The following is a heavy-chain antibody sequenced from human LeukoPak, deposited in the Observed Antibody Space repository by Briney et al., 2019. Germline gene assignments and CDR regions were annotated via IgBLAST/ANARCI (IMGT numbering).Heavy chain of an antibody. V-gene: IGHV1-2*02. J-gene: IGHJ4*02. CDR3: ARARITMIVVVIKEFDY. D-gene: IGHD3-22*01. CDR1: GYTFTGYY. CDR2: INPNSGGT. Sequence: ALVKVSCKASGYTFTGYYMHWVRQAPGQGLEWMGWINPNSGGTNYAQKFQGRVTMTRDTSISTAYMELSRLRSDDTAVYYCARARITMIVVVIKEFDYWGQGTLVTVSS.